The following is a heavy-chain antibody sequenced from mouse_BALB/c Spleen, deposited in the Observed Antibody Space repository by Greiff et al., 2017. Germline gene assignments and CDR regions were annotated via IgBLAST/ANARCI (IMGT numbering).Heavy chain of an antibody. V-gene: IGHV5-6-5*01. CDR2: ISSGGST. J-gene: IGHJ1*01. D-gene: IGHD1-2*01. Sequence: EVMLVESGGGLVKPGGSLKLSCAASGFTFSSYAMSWVRQTPEKRLEWVASISSGGSTYYPDSVKGRFTISRDNARNILYLQMSSLRSEDTAMYYCARGRVHYYGYWYFDVWGAGTTVTVSS. CDR3: ARGRVHYYGYWYFDV. CDR1: GFTFSSYA.